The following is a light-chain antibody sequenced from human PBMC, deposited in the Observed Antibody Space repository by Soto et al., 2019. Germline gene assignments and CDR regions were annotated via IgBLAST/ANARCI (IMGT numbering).Light chain of an antibody. J-gene: IGLJ1*01. V-gene: IGLV1-51*01. Sequence: QSVLTQPPSVSAASGQKVTISCSGSSSNIGGNSVSWYQQLPGTAPKLLIYDDTKRPSGIPDRFSGSKSGTSATLGITGFQTGDEADYYCGSWDSSLSAYVFGTGTKGTAL. CDR2: DDT. CDR1: SSNIGGNS. CDR3: GSWDSSLSAYV.